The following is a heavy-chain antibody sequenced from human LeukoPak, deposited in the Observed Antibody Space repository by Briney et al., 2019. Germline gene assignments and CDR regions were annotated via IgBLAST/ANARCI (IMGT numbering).Heavy chain of an antibody. Sequence: PSETLSLTCAVYGGSFSGYYWSWIRQPPGKGLEWIGEINHSGSTNYNPSLKSRVTISVDTSKNQFSLKLSSVTAADTAVYYCASQIVGATIYWGQGTLVTVSS. V-gene: IGHV4-34*01. D-gene: IGHD1-26*01. CDR3: ASQIVGATIY. CDR1: GGSFSGYY. CDR2: INHSGST. J-gene: IGHJ4*02.